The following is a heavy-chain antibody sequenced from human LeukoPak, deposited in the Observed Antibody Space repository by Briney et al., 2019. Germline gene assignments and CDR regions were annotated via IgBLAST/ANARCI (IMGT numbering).Heavy chain of an antibody. CDR2: INAGNGNT. D-gene: IGHD6-19*01. V-gene: IGHV1-3*03. Sequence: ASVKVSCKASGYTFTSYAMHWVRQAPGQRLEWMGWINAGNGNTKYSQEFQGRVTITRDTSASTAYMELSSLRSEDMAVYYCASPSSGWYVDSFDYWGQGTLVTVSS. CDR3: ASPSSGWYVDSFDY. J-gene: IGHJ4*02. CDR1: GYTFTSYA.